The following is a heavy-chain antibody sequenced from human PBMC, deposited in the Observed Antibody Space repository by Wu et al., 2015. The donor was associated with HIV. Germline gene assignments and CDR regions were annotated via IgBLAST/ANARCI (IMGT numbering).Heavy chain of an antibody. D-gene: IGHD3-10*01. J-gene: IGHJ6*02. CDR2: INPYSGNT. CDR3: ARGGVRGFTVVDV. Sequence: QVQLVQSGAEVKKPGASVKVSCKASGYTFTTYDINWVRQATGQGLEWMGRINPYSGNTDYAQKFQGRVSMTRDTSISTAYMELSSLRSDDTALYYCARGGVRGFTVVDVWGQGTTVTVSS. CDR1: GYTFTTYD. V-gene: IGHV1-8*01.